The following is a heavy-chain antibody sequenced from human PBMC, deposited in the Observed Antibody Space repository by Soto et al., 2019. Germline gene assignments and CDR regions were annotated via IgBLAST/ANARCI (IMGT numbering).Heavy chain of an antibody. CDR1: GGSISSSSYY. Sequence: SETLSLTCTVSGGSISSSSYYWGWIRQPPGKGLEWIGSIYYSGSTYYNPSLKSRVTISVDTSKNQFSLKLSSVTAADTAVYYCARQLARLYYYYGMDVWGQGTTVTVSS. CDR3: ARQLARLYYYYGMDV. CDR2: IYYSGST. J-gene: IGHJ6*02. V-gene: IGHV4-39*01. D-gene: IGHD3-3*02.